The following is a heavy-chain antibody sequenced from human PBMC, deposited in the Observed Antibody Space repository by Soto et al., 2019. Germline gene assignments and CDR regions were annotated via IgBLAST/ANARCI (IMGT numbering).Heavy chain of an antibody. Sequence: PGGSLGLSCAASGFTFSSYAMHWVRQAPGKGLEWVAVISYDGSNKYYADSVKGRFTISRDNSKNTLYLQMNSLRAEDTAVYYCARDLWELSPLYYFDYWGQGTLVTVSS. CDR1: GFTFSSYA. D-gene: IGHD1-26*01. CDR2: ISYDGSNK. J-gene: IGHJ4*02. CDR3: ARDLWELSPLYYFDY. V-gene: IGHV3-30-3*01.